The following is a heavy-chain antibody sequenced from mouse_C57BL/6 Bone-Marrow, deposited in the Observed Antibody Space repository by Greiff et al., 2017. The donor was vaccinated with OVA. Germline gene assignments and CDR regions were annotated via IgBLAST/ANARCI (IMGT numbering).Heavy chain of an antibody. CDR1: GYAFSSSW. V-gene: IGHV1-82*01. D-gene: IGHD2-4*01. CDR2: IYPGDGDT. CDR3: ARSRIYDDYDVPFAY. J-gene: IGHJ3*01. Sequence: QVQLQQSGPELVKPGASVKISCKASGYAFSSSWMNWVKQRPGKGLEWIGRIYPGDGDTNYNGKFKGKATLTADKSSSTAYMQLSSLTSEDSAVYFCARSRIYDDYDVPFAYWGQGTLVTVSA.